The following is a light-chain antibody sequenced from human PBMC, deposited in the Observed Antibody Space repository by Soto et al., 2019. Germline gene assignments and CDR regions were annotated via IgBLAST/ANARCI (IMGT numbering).Light chain of an antibody. V-gene: IGLV2-14*01. J-gene: IGLJ2*01. CDR2: DVS. Sequence: QSVLTQPASVSGSPGQSITISCTGTISDVGGYNYVSWYQQHPGKAPKRMIYDVSNRPSGVSNRFSVSKSGNTASLTISGLQDTDEADYYCRSYTSSSTLVVFGGGTKLTVL. CDR3: RSYTSSSTLVV. CDR1: ISDVGGYNY.